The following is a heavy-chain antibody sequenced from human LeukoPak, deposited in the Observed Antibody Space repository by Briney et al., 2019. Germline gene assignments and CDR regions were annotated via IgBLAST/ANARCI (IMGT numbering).Heavy chain of an antibody. J-gene: IGHJ4*02. CDR1: GMTFDRHG. V-gene: IGHV3-30*02. Sequence: GGSLRLSCEVSGMTFDRHGMHWVRQSPGKGLEWLTFIKYDGTRTDYEDSVKGRFTVSRDNSKNTLNLQMNSLRAEDTAVYYCAKVPLYGSGSASYWGQGTLVTVSS. CDR3: AKVPLYGSGSASY. CDR2: IKYDGTRT. D-gene: IGHD3-10*01.